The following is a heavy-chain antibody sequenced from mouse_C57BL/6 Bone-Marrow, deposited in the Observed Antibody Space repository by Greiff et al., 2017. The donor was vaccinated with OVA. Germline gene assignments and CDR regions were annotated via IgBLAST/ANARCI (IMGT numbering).Heavy chain of an antibody. CDR2: IYPRSGNT. V-gene: IGHV1-81*01. D-gene: IGHD1-1*01. CDR1: GYTFTSYG. Sequence: QVQLQQSGAELARPGASVKLSCKASGYTFTSYGISWVKQRTGQGLEWIGEIYPRSGNTYYNEKFKGKATLTADKSSSTAYMELRSLTSEDSAVYFCARSDTTVVAKALDYWGQGTSVTVSS. J-gene: IGHJ4*01. CDR3: ARSDTTVVAKALDY.